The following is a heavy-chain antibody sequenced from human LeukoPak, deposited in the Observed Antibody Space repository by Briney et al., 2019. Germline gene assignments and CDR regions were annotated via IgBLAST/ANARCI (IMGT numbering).Heavy chain of an antibody. Sequence: SETLSLTCTVSGGSISSYYWSWIRQPPGKGLEWIGYIYYSGSTNYNPSLKSRVTISVDTSKNQFSLKLSSVTAADTAVYYCARDFPYCSSTICFFEWGQGTLVTVSS. D-gene: IGHD2-2*01. CDR3: ARDFPYCSSTICFFE. CDR1: GGSISSYY. V-gene: IGHV4-59*01. J-gene: IGHJ4*02. CDR2: IYYSGST.